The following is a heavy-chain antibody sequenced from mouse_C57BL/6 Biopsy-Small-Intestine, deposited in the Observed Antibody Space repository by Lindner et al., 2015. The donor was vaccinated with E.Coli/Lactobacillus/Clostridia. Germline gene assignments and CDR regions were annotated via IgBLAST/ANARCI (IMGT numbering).Heavy chain of an antibody. CDR3: ARTGGNYGYSDV. V-gene: IGHV1-31*01. J-gene: IGHJ1*03. CDR2: IYPYNGVS. CDR1: GYSFTGYF. Sequence: VQLQESGPELVKPGASVKISCKASGYSFTGYFMHWVKQSHGNILDWIGFIYPYNGVSSYNQKFKGKAALTVDKSSSTAYMELRSLTSEDSAVYYCARTGGNYGYSDVWGTGTTVTISS. D-gene: IGHD2-1*01.